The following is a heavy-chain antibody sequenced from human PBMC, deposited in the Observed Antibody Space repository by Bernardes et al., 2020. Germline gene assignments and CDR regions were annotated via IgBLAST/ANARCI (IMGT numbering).Heavy chain of an antibody. V-gene: IGHV1-2*06. D-gene: IGHD4-17*01. CDR3: AREVSLYGDYGWFDP. CDR2: INPNSGGT. J-gene: IGHJ5*02. CDR1: GYTFTGYY. Sequence: ASVKVSCKASGYTFTGYYMHWVRQAPGQGLEWMGRINPNSGGTTYAQKFQGRVTMTRDTSISTAYMELSRLRSDDTAVYYCAREVSLYGDYGWFDPWGQGTLVTVSS.